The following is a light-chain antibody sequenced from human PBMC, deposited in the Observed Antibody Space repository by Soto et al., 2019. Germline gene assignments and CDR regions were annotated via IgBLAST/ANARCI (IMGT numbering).Light chain of an antibody. CDR1: RSLVHTDGNTY. Sequence: EIVMTQTPLSSPVTLGQAASISCRSSRSLVHTDGNTYLSWFHQRPGQPPRLLIYKVSDRFFGVADRFSGSGAGTDVTLTISRVEAEDFGLYYCMQATQSPWTFGQGTKVEI. J-gene: IGKJ1*01. CDR2: KVS. CDR3: MQATQSPWT. V-gene: IGKV2-24*01.